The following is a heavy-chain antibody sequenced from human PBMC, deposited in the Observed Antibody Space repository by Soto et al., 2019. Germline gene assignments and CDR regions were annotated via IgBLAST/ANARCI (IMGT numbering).Heavy chain of an antibody. J-gene: IGHJ4*02. V-gene: IGHV1-8*01. CDR2: MNPNSGNT. Sequence: QVQLVQSGAEVKKPGASVKVSCKASGYTFTSYDINWVRQATGQGLEWMGWMNPNSGNTGYAQKFQGRVTMTRNTSLSTGYMALSSLRSEDTAGYYCARTLSGAHVDHWGQGTLVCVSS. CDR3: ARTLSGAHVDH. D-gene: IGHD4-17*01. CDR1: GYTFTSYD.